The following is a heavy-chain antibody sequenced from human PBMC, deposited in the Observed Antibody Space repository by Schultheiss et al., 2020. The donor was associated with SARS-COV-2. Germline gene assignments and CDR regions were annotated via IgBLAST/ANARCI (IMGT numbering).Heavy chain of an antibody. CDR1: GYTFTGYY. D-gene: IGHD6-19*01. CDR3: ARWGGAVAGYFDY. V-gene: IGHV1-2*02. Sequence: ASVKVSCKASGYTFTGYYMHWVRQAPGQGLEWMGWINPNSGGTNYAQKFQGRVTITADESTSTAYMELSSLRSDDTAVYYCARWGGAVAGYFDYWGQGTLVTVSS. CDR2: INPNSGGT. J-gene: IGHJ4*02.